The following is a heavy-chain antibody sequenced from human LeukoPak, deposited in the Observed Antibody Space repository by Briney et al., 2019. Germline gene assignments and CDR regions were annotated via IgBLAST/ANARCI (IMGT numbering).Heavy chain of an antibody. CDR3: AGDLVGATRVPDPPDAFDI. CDR2: IYYSGST. D-gene: IGHD1-26*01. Sequence: SETLSLTCTVSGGSISSSSYYWGWIRQPPGKGLEWIGSIYYSGSTYYNPSLKSRVTISVDTSKNQFSLKLSSVTAADTAVYYCAGDLVGATRVPDPPDAFDIWGQGTMVTVSS. J-gene: IGHJ3*02. V-gene: IGHV4-39*02. CDR1: GGSISSSSYY.